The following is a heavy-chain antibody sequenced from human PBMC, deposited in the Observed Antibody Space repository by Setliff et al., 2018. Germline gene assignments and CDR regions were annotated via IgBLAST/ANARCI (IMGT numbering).Heavy chain of an antibody. CDR1: GLTLINNG. CDR2: IWHDGTNK. V-gene: IGHV3-33*06. J-gene: IGHJ4*02. Sequence: LRLSCAASGLTLINNGFHWVRQAPGKGLEWVAIIWHDGTNKYYADSVKGRFDISRDNSKNTLYLQMNSLRAEDTAVYYCAKSSGSSSSTNLEYLGPGTLVTVSS. CDR3: AKSSGSSSSTNLEY. D-gene: IGHD6-6*01.